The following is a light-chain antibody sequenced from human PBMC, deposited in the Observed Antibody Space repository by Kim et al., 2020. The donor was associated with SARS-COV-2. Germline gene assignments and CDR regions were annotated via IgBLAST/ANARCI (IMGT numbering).Light chain of an antibody. J-gene: IGKJ1*01. Sequence: EIVLTQSPGTLALSPGERATLSCRASQSVGNTYLAWYQQKPGQPPRLLIYGASTRATGIPDRFSGSGSGTDFIFTISGLEPEDFAVYYCQQYGTSPRTFGQGTKVDIK. CDR2: GAS. CDR1: QSVGNTY. CDR3: QQYGTSPRT. V-gene: IGKV3-20*01.